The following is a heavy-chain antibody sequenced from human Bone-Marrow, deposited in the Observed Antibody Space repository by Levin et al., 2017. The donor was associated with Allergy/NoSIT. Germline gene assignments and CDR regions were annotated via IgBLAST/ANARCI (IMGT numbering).Heavy chain of an antibody. CDR3: ARAIDSNVAYPSYFDS. D-gene: IGHD2-21*01. J-gene: IGHJ4*02. CDR2: LYSGGTA. CDR1: GFTVSSNY. V-gene: IGHV3-53*01. Sequence: GESLKISCAASGFTVSSNYMSWVRQAPGKGLEWVSTLYSGGTAYYSRSVKGRFTISRDNSQNMMYLQMNSLRAEDTALYYCARAIDSNVAYPSYFDSWGQGALLTVSS.